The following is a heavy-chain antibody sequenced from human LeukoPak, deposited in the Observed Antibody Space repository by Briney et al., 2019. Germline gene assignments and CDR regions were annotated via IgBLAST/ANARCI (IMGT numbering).Heavy chain of an antibody. V-gene: IGHV4-59*01. CDR1: GGSISSYY. Sequence: SETLFLTCTVSGGSISSYYWSWIRQPPGKGLEWIGYIYYSGSTNYNPSLKSRVTISVDTSKNQFSLKLSSVTAADTAVYYCASRSPAHAFDIWGQGTMVTVSS. J-gene: IGHJ3*02. CDR3: ASRSPAHAFDI. CDR2: IYYSGST.